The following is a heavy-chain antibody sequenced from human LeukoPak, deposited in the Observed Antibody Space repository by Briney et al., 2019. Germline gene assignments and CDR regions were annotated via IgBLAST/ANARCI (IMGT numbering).Heavy chain of an antibody. CDR3: ATDIVVVPAASGSAFDI. V-gene: IGHV1-24*01. J-gene: IGHJ3*02. Sequence: ASVKVSCKVSGYTLTELSMHWVRQAPGKGLEWMGGFDPEDGETIYAQKFQGRVTMTEDTSTDTAYMELSSLRSEDTAVYYCATDIVVVPAASGSAFDIWGQGTMVTVSS. D-gene: IGHD2-2*01. CDR2: FDPEDGET. CDR1: GYTLTELS.